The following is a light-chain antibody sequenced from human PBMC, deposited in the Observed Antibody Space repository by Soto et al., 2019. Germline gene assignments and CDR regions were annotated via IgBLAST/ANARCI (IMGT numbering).Light chain of an antibody. CDR2: GAS. CDR1: QTVSSN. V-gene: IGKV3D-15*01. J-gene: IGKJ5*01. CDR3: QQYKNWPPIT. Sequence: EIVLTQSPDPLSFSPGERATLSCRAIQTVSSNFLAWYQQRPGQAPRLLIYGASSRAAGIPDRFSGSGSGTEFTLTISSLQSEDFAVYYCQQYKNWPPITFGQGTRLENK.